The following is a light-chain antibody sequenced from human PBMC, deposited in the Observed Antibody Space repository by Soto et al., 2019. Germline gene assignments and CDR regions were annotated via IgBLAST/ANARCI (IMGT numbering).Light chain of an antibody. J-gene: IGKJ1*01. CDR3: QEYINDWT. CDR2: KGS. Sequence: DIQMTQTPSTLSASVGDRVTITCRASQSISSWLAWFQQKPGKAPKLLIYKGSSLESGVPSRFSGSGSGTEFTLTISSLQPDDFATYYCQEYINDWTFGQGTKVEIK. CDR1: QSISSW. V-gene: IGKV1-5*03.